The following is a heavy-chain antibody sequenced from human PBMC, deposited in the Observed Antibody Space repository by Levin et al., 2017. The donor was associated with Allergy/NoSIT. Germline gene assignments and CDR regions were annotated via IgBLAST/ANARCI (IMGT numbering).Heavy chain of an antibody. CDR1: GFTFSSYD. CDR3: ARDIGGYCSGGSCRIGYFDL. Sequence: GGSLRLSCAASGFTFSSYDMHWVRQATGKGLEWVSAIGTAGDTYYPGSVKGRFTISRENAKNSLYLQMNSLRAGDTAVYYCARDIGGYCSGGSCRIGYFDLWGRGTLVTVSS. CDR2: IGTAGDT. V-gene: IGHV3-13*01. D-gene: IGHD2-15*01. J-gene: IGHJ2*01.